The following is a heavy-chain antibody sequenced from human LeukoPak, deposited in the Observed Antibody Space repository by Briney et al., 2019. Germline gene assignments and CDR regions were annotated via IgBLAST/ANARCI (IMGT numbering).Heavy chain of an antibody. CDR2: IKGKSEGGAT. V-gene: IGHV3-15*01. J-gene: IGHJ4*02. CDR3: TTEVIY. CDR1: GFTFSNAW. Sequence: GESLRLSCAASGFTFSNAWMSWVRQAPGKGLEWVGRIKGKSEGGATDYAAFVKGRFSISREDSKNTVYLQMNSLKTEDTAVYYCTTEVIYWGQGTLVTVSS.